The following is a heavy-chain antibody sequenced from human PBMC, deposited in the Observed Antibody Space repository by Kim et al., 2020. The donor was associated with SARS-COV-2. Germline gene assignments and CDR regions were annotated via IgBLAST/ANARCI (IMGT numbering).Heavy chain of an antibody. CDR2: IYYSGST. J-gene: IGHJ2*01. V-gene: IGHV4-59*13. CDR1: GGSISSYY. D-gene: IGHD3-22*01. CDR3: ASGRDPEGTKRYYYDSSGHYGDWYFDL. Sequence: SETLSLTCTVSGGSISSYYWSWIRQPPGKGLEWIGYIYYSGSTNYNPSLKSRVTISVDTSKNQFSLKLSSVTAADTAVYYCASGRDPEGTKRYYYDSSGHYGDWYFDLWGRGTLVTVSS.